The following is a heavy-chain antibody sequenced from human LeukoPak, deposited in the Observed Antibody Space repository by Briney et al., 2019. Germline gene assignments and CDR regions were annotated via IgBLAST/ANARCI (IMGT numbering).Heavy chain of an antibody. CDR3: ARGGSRQISSSDFDY. CDR2: IYYSGST. CDR1: GGSFSSYY. J-gene: IGHJ4*02. D-gene: IGHD6-6*01. V-gene: IGHV4-59*01. Sequence: PSETLSLTCTVSGGSFSSYYWNWIRQPPGKGLEWIGYIYYSGSTNYNPSLKSRVIISVDTSKNQFSLKLSSVTAADTAVYYCARGGSRQISSSDFDYWGQGTLVTVSS.